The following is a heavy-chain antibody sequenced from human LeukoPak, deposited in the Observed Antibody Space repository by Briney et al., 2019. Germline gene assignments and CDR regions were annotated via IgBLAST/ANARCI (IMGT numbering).Heavy chain of an antibody. J-gene: IGHJ3*02. Sequence: PGGSLRLSCAASGFTFSSYSMNWVRQAPGKGLEWVSSISSSSSYIYYADSVKGRFTISRDNAKNSLYLQMNSLRAEDTAVYYCAREIAVAGTGAFDIWGQGTMVTVSS. CDR2: ISSSSSYI. CDR3: AREIAVAGTGAFDI. CDR1: GFTFSSYS. V-gene: IGHV3-21*01. D-gene: IGHD6-19*01.